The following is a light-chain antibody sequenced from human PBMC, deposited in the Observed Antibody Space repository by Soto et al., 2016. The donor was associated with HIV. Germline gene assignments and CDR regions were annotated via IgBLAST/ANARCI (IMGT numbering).Light chain of an antibody. Sequence: DIVMTQSPLSLPVTPGEPASISCRSSQSLLYRNGYNYLDWYVQKPGQSPQLLIYLASDRASGVPDRFSGSGSGTDFTLKISRVEAEDVGIYYCMQAVQLVTFGQGTKVELK. CDR2: LAS. V-gene: IGKV2-28*01. CDR1: QSLLYRNGYNY. CDR3: MQAVQLVT. J-gene: IGKJ1*01.